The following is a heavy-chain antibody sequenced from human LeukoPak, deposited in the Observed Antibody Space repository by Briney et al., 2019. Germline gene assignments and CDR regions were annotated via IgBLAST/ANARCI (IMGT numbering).Heavy chain of an antibody. CDR2: IYYSGST. V-gene: IGHV4-59*01. J-gene: IGHJ5*02. D-gene: IGHD1-26*01. CDR3: ARVREGSYPGNWFDP. CDR1: GGSISSYY. Sequence: SETLSLTCTVSGGSISSYYWSWIRQPPGKGLEWIGYIYYSGSTNYNPSLKSRVTISVDTSKNQFSLKLSSVTAADTAVYYCARVREGSYPGNWFDPWGQGTLVTVSS.